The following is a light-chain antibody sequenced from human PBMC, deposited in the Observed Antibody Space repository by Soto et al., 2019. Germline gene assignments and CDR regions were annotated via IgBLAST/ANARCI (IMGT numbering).Light chain of an antibody. CDR2: GNS. V-gene: IGLV1-40*01. CDR3: QSYDSSLSGVV. CDR1: SSNIGAGYD. Sequence: QSVLTQPPSVSGAPGQRVTISCTGSSSNIGAGYDVHWYQPLPGTAPKLLIYGNSNRPSGVPERFSGSKSGTSASLAITGLQAEDEADYYCQSYDSSLSGVVFGGGTTLTVL. J-gene: IGLJ2*01.